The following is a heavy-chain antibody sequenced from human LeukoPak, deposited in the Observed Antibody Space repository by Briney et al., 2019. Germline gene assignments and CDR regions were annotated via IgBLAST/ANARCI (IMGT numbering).Heavy chain of an antibody. Sequence: GGSLRLSCAASGFTVSSNYMSWVRQAPGKGLEWVSVIYSGGSTYYADSVKGRFTISRDNSKNTLYLQMNSLRAEDTAVYYCARDSPVGIPPLYYYYGMDVWGQGTTVTVSS. CDR2: IYSGGST. D-gene: IGHD2-21*01. J-gene: IGHJ6*02. CDR3: ARDSPVGIPPLYYYYGMDV. CDR1: GFTVSSNY. V-gene: IGHV3-66*01.